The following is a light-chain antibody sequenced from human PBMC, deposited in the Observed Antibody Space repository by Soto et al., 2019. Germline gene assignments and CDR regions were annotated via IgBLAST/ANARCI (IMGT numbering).Light chain of an antibody. CDR3: QQVNGYPST. CDR1: QGISSY. Sequence: IQMPQSPSTLSASVGDRVTITCLASQGISSYLGWYQQKPGKAPNLLIYDASTLHSGVPSRFSGGGSGTDFTLTISSLQPEDFATYYCQQVNGYPSTFGGGTKVDIK. CDR2: DAS. V-gene: IGKV1-9*01. J-gene: IGKJ4*01.